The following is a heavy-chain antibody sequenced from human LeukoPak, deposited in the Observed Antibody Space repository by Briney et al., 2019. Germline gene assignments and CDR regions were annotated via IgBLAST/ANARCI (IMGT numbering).Heavy chain of an antibody. CDR2: IKQDGSEK. CDR3: AKEGAEVTMIVVA. CDR1: GFTFSTYW. J-gene: IGHJ3*01. V-gene: IGHV3-7*03. D-gene: IGHD3-22*01. Sequence: GGSLRLSCAASGFTFSTYWMSWVRQAPGKGLEWVANIKQDGSEKYYVDSVKGRFTISRDNAKNTLYLQMNSLRAEDTAVYYCAKEGAEVTMIVVAWGQGTMVTVSS.